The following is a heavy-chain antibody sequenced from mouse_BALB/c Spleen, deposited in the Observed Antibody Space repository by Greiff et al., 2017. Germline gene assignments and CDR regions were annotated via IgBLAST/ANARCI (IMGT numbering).Heavy chain of an antibody. Sequence: EVQLVESGPGLVKPSQSLSLTCSVTGYSITSGYYWNWIRQFPGNKLEWMGYISYDGSNNYNPSLKNRISITRDTSKNQFFLKLNSVTTEDTATYYCARDGGSTMITNYWGQGTTLTVSS. CDR2: ISYDGSN. CDR1: GYSITSGYY. V-gene: IGHV3-6*02. D-gene: IGHD2-4*01. CDR3: ARDGGSTMITNY. J-gene: IGHJ2*01.